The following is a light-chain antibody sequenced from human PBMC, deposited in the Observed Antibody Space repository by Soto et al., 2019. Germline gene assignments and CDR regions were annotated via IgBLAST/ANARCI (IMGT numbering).Light chain of an antibody. J-gene: IGLJ1*01. V-gene: IGLV2-14*01. CDR1: TSDIAGYNY. CDR2: EVT. Sequence: QSVLAQPASVSGSPGQSITLSCTGTTSDIAGYNYVSWYQQHPGKAPKLLIYEVTSRASGVSHRFSGSKSGNTASLTISGLQAEDEAEYYCNSYTSASFYVFGTRTKVTV. CDR3: NSYTSASFYV.